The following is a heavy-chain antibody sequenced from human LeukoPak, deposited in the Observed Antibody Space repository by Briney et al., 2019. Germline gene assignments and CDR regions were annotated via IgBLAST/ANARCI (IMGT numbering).Heavy chain of an antibody. V-gene: IGHV4-59*08. CDR2: IYYSGST. Sequence: PSETLSLTCTVSGGSISSYYWSWIRQPPGKGLEWIGYIYYSGSTNYNPSLKSRVTISVDTSKIQFSLKLSSVTAADTAVYYCARQGGGFWYFDLWGRSTLVTVSS. CDR3: ARQGGGFWYFDL. D-gene: IGHD6-25*01. J-gene: IGHJ2*01. CDR1: GGSISSYY.